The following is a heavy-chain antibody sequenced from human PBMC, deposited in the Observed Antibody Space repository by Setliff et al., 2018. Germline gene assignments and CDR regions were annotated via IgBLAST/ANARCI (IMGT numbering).Heavy chain of an antibody. D-gene: IGHD3-22*01. V-gene: IGHV3-23*01. J-gene: IGHJ4*02. CDR1: GFTFNAYA. Sequence: GESLRLSCAASGFTFNAYAMSWVRQAPGKGLEWVSAITFGSLSRYYADSVKGRFTISRDNSKNTLFLEMNSLRTEGTAVYYCAKGQGQYYDSSGYYGRVLDYWGQGTLVTVSS. CDR3: AKGQGQYYDSSGYYGRVLDY. CDR2: ITFGSLSR.